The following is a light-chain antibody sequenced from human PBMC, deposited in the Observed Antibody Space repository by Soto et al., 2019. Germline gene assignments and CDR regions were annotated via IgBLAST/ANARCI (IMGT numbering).Light chain of an antibody. CDR3: QQRGGWPLT. V-gene: IGKV3-11*01. Sequence: EIVLTQSPATLSLSPGEGAALSCRASQGVGRFLAWYQQKPGQAPRLLIYDASNRATGIPARFSGSGSETDFTLAIDNLEPEDFAVYYCQQRGGWPLTFGGGTKVDIK. CDR2: DAS. CDR1: QGVGRF. J-gene: IGKJ4*01.